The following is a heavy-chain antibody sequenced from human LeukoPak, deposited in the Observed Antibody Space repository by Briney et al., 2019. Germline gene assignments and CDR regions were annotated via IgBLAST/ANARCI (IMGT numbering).Heavy chain of an antibody. CDR3: TRYDSSRFDP. CDR1: GFTFNNAW. V-gene: IGHV3-30*03. D-gene: IGHD3-3*01. CDR2: ISYDGSKK. J-gene: IGHJ5*02. Sequence: QSEGSLRLSCAASGFTFNNAWMSWVRQAPGKGLEWVAGISYDGSKKHYEDSVKGRFTISRDNSRNTVDLQMNSLGDDDTAVYHCTRYDSSRFDPWGQGTAVIVSS.